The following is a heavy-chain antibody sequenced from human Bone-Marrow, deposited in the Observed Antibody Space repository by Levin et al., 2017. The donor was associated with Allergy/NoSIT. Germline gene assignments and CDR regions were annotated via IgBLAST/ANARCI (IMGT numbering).Heavy chain of an antibody. V-gene: IGHV5-51*01. J-gene: IGHJ3*02. CDR1: GSRFTTNW. CDR2: IYPGDSDT. CDR3: AKTFRVYSGYDQVDAFDI. Sequence: GESLKISCKDSGSRFTTNWIGWVRQLPGKGLEWMGIIYPGDSDTRYSPSFQGQVTISADKSISTAYLQWSSLKASDTAMYFCAKTFRVYSGYDQVDAFDIWGQGTMVTVSS. D-gene: IGHD5-12*01.